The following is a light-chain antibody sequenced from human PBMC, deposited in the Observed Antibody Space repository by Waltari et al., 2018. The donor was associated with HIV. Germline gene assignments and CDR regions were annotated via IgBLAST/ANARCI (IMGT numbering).Light chain of an antibody. Sequence: QSALTQPPSTPGTPGQRVTMSCSGTRPNRGRDNLYWYQQIPGTAPKLPIYNDYLRPSGVPDRFSGSKSGTSASLAISGLRSEDEADYYCAAWDNILSGYVFGTGTKVTVL. CDR2: NDY. J-gene: IGLJ1*01. V-gene: IGLV1-47*01. CDR1: RPNRGRDN. CDR3: AAWDNILSGYV.